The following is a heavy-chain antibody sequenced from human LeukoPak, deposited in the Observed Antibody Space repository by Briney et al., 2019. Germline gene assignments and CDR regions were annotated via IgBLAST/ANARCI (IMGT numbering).Heavy chain of an antibody. CDR2: ISSSGSTI. CDR1: GFTFSDYY. D-gene: IGHD6-19*01. Sequence: GGSLRLSCAASGFTFSDYYMSWIRQAPGKGLEWVSYISSSGSTIYYADSVKGRFTISRDNSKNTLYLQMNSLRAEDTAVYYCAKSISGWFQYYFDYWGQGTLVTVSS. CDR3: AKSISGWFQYYFDY. V-gene: IGHV3-11*01. J-gene: IGHJ4*02.